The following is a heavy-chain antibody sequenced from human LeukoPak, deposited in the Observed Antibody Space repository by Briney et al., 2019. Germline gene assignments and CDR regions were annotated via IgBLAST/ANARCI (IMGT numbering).Heavy chain of an antibody. CDR3: TTRLPGYCSGGSCYPIDY. V-gene: IGHV3-53*01. J-gene: IGHJ4*02. Sequence: GGSLRLSCAASGFTVSSNYISWVRQAPGKGLEWVSVIYSGGSTYYADSVKGRFTISRDNSKNTLSLQMNSLRAEDTAVYYCTTRLPGYCSGGSCYPIDYWGQGTLVTVSS. CDR2: IYSGGST. CDR1: GFTVSSNY. D-gene: IGHD2-15*01.